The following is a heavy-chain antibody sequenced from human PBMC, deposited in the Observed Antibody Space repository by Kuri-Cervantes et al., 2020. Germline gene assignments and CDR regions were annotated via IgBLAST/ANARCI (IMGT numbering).Heavy chain of an antibody. D-gene: IGHD4-23*01. J-gene: IGHJ6*02. CDR1: GFTFSSYG. CDR3: ARDGRVVTRIEAYYYYYYGMDV. CDR2: IWYDGSNK. V-gene: IGHV3-33*01. Sequence: GESLKISCAASGFTFSSYGMHWVRQAPGKGLEWVAVIWYDGSNKYYADSVKGRFTISRDNSKNTLYLQMNSLRAEDTAVYYCARDGRVVTRIEAYYYYYYGMDVWGQGTTVTVSS.